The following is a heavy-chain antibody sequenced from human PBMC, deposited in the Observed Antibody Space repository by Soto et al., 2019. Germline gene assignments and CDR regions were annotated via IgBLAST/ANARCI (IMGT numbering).Heavy chain of an antibody. CDR1: GFSFSSYT. V-gene: IGHV3-48*04. D-gene: IGHD2-2*01. J-gene: IGHJ6*03. Sequence: PGGSLRLSCAASGFSFSSYTMNWVRQAPGKGLEWVSYISSSRSTIYYADSVKGRFTSSRDNAKNSLYLQMNSLRAEDTAVYYCARGAVPAALFDYYYMDVWGKGTTVTVSS. CDR2: ISSSRSTI. CDR3: ARGAVPAALFDYYYMDV.